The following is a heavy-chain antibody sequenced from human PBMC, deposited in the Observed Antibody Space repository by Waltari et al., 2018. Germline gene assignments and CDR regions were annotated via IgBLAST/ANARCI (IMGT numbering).Heavy chain of an antibody. D-gene: IGHD6-19*01. CDR2: IYYGGSS. CDR3: AREAVAGTRRAFDI. J-gene: IGHJ3*02. V-gene: IGHV4-59*11. Sequence: QVQLQESGPGLVKPSETLSLTCTVSGGSISSHYWSWIRQPPGKGLEWIGDIYYGGSSNDNPSLKRRGTRSVDTSENAFYLKLSSVTAADTAVYYCAREAVAGTRRAFDIWGQGTMVTVS. CDR1: GGSISSHY.